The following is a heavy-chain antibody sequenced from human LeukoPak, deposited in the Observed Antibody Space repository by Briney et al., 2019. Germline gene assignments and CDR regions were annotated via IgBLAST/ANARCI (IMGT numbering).Heavy chain of an antibody. CDR3: ARGLYYDFWSGPNNWFDP. V-gene: IGHV7-4-1*02. CDR2: INTNTGNP. CDR1: GYTFTSYA. Sequence: VASVKVSCKASGYTFTSYAMNWVRQAPGQGLEWMGWINTNTGNPTYAQGFTGRFVSSLDTSVSTAYLQISSLKAEDTAVYYCARGLYYDFWSGPNNWFDPWGQGTLVTVSS. D-gene: IGHD3-3*01. J-gene: IGHJ5*02.